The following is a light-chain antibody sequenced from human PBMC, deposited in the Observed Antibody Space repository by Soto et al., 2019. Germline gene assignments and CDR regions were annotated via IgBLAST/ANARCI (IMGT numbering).Light chain of an antibody. CDR2: MAS. V-gene: IGKV1-5*03. Sequence: DIQMTQSPSTLSASVGDRVTITCRASQSIDVWLSWYQQKPGKAPNLLIYMASTLERGVPSRFSGSGSGTEFTLTISNLQPDDFAPYYCQHYSTYSTFGQGTRVEI. J-gene: IGKJ1*01. CDR3: QHYSTYST. CDR1: QSIDVW.